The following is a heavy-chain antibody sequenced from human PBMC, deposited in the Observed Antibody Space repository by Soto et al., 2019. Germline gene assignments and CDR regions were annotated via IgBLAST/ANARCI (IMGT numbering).Heavy chain of an antibody. CDR1: GGSISSSNW. CDR2: IYHSGST. Sequence: SETLSLTCAVSGGSISSSNWWSWVRQPPGKGLKWVGEIYHSGSTNYNPSLKSRVTISVDKSKDQFSLKLSSVTAADTAVYYCARCYGSGSSYHYYYGMDVWGQGTTVTVSS. D-gene: IGHD3-10*01. J-gene: IGHJ6*02. V-gene: IGHV4-4*02. CDR3: ARCYGSGSSYHYYYGMDV.